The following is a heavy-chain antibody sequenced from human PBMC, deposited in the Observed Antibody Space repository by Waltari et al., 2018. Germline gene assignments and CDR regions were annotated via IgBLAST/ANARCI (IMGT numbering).Heavy chain of an antibody. D-gene: IGHD6-6*01. CDR1: GGTFSSYA. V-gene: IGHV1-69*04. CDR3: ARDHSSGIDAFDI. J-gene: IGHJ3*02. Sequence: QVQLVQSGAEVKKPGSSVKVSCKASGGTFSSYAISWVRQAPGQGLEWMGRINPILGIANYAQKFQGRVTITADKSTSTAYMELSSLRSEDTAVYYCARDHSSGIDAFDIWGQGTMVTVSS. CDR2: INPILGIA.